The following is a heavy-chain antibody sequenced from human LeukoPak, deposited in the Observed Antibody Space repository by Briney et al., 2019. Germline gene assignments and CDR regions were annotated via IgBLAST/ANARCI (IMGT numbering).Heavy chain of an antibody. V-gene: IGHV4-59*01. CDR1: GGSISSYY. D-gene: IGHD6-19*01. J-gene: IGHJ4*02. CDR3: ARAFHRDSSFDY. Sequence: PSETLSLTCTVSGGSISSYYWSWIRQPPGKGLEWIGYIYYSGSTNYNPSLKSRVTISVDTSKNQFSLKLSSVTAADTAVYYCARAFHRDSSFDYWGQGTLVTVSS. CDR2: IYYSGST.